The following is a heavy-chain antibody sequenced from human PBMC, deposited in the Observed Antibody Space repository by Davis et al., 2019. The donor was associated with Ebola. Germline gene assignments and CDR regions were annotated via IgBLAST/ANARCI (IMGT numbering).Heavy chain of an antibody. D-gene: IGHD3-16*01. CDR3: ARDRGMITFGGTLDY. CDR2: IWYDGSNK. J-gene: IGHJ4*02. V-gene: IGHV3-33*01. Sequence: GESLKISCAASGFTFSSYGMHWVRQAPGKGLEWVAVIWYDGSNKYYGDSVKGRFTISRDNSKNTLYLQMNSLRAEDTAVYYCARDRGMITFGGTLDYWGQGTLVTVSS. CDR1: GFTFSSYG.